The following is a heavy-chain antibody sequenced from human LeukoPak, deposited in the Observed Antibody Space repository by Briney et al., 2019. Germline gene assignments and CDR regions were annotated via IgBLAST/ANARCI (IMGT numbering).Heavy chain of an antibody. CDR3: ARGYLVGLYGGNSEFGY. Sequence: ASVKVSCKASGYTFTGYYMHWVRQAPGQGLEWMGWINPNSGGTNYAQKFQGRVTMTRDTSISTAYMELSRLRSDDTAVYYCARGYLVGLYGGNSEFGYWCQGTLVTVSS. CDR2: INPNSGGT. J-gene: IGHJ4*02. V-gene: IGHV1-2*02. D-gene: IGHD4-23*01. CDR1: GYTFTGYY.